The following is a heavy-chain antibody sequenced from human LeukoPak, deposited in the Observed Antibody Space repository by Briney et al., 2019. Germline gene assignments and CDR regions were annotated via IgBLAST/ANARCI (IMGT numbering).Heavy chain of an antibody. J-gene: IGHJ6*02. V-gene: IGHV4-59*01. CDR3: ARTLSSGWSFYYYGMDV. D-gene: IGHD6-19*01. CDR1: GGSLRSYY. Sequence: SETLSLTCTVSGGSLRSYYWSWIRQPPGKGLEWIGYIYYSGSTNYNPSLKSRVTISVDTSKNQFSLKLSSVTAADTAVYYCARTLSSGWSFYYYGMDVWGQGTTVTVSS. CDR2: IYYSGST.